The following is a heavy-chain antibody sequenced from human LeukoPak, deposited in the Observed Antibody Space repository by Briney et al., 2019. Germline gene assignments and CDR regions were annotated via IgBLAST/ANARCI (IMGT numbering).Heavy chain of an antibody. CDR3: ARGPPGRVYDSSKRGLFDP. CDR1: GYTFGSYY. V-gene: IGHV1-46*01. Sequence: ATVKVYCKESGYTFGSYYMYWARESPGQGVEWKWLFNLSGGTTSYAQKFQGRLTMTRDTSTSTVFMELSSLISEDTAVYYCARGPPGRVYDSSKRGLFDPWGQGTLVTVAS. CDR2: FNLSGGTT. D-gene: IGHD3-22*01. J-gene: IGHJ5*02.